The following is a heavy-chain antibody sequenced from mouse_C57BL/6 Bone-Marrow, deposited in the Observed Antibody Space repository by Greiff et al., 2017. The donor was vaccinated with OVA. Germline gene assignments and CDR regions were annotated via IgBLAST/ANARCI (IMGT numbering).Heavy chain of an antibody. CDR3: AREGLGYLYFDY. V-gene: IGHV3-1*01. D-gene: IGHD2-2*01. Sequence: EVQLQQSGPGMVKPSQSLSLTCTVTGYSITSGYDWHWIRHFPGNKLEWMGYISYSGSTNYNPSLKSRISITHDTSKNHFFLKLNSVTTEDTATYYCAREGLGYLYFDYWGQGTTLTVSS. J-gene: IGHJ2*01. CDR2: ISYSGST. CDR1: GYSITSGYD.